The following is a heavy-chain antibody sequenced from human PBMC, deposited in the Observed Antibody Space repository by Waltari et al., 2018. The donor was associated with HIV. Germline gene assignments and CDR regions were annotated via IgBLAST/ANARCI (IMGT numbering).Heavy chain of an antibody. Sequence: QIRLVQSGGELKKPGASVKVSCKAFDYTFSSYGIHWVRQAPGQGLEWMGWITPYNDNTIYDQRFQGRVTMTTDTSTITAYLEVRSLGFDDTAMYFCARELTGYYDSSGYPHYWGQGTLVTVSS. D-gene: IGHD3-22*01. V-gene: IGHV1-18*01. CDR3: ARELTGYYDSSGYPHY. CDR2: ITPYNDNT. J-gene: IGHJ4*02. CDR1: DYTFSSYG.